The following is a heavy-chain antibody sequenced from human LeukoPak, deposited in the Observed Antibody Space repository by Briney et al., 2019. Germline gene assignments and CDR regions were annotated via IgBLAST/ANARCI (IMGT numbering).Heavy chain of an antibody. J-gene: IGHJ5*02. CDR2: INPNSGGT. CDR3: AGPWDQVGFDR. Sequence: GASVKVSCKASGYTFTGYYIHWVRQAPGQGLGLMGWINPNSGGTNYAQKFQGRVAMTRDTSISTAYMELTSLISDDTAVYYCAGPWDQVGFDRGGQGTLVSVSS. D-gene: IGHD1-26*01. CDR1: GYTFTGYY. V-gene: IGHV1-2*02.